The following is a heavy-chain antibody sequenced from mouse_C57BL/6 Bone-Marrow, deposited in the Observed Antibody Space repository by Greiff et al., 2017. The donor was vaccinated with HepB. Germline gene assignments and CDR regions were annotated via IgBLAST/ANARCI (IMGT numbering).Heavy chain of an antibody. CDR2: IDPEDGET. CDR3: ATLQITTGVAPDY. V-gene: IGHV14-2*01. J-gene: IGHJ2*01. CDR1: GFNIKDYY. Sequence: EVMLVESGAELVKPGASVKLSCTASGFNIKDYYMHWVKQRTEQGLEWIGRIDPEDGETKYAPKLQGKATITAATSSNTAYLQLSSLTSEDTAVYYCATLQITTGVAPDYWGQGTTLSVSS. D-gene: IGHD1-1*01.